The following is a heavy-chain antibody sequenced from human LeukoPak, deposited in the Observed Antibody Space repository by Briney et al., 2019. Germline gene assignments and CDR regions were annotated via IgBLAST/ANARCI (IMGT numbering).Heavy chain of an antibody. Sequence: PGGSLRLSCAASGFIFSKYAMSWVRQAPGKGLEWVSSISGSGGSTYYADSAKGRFTISRDNAKNSLYLQMNSLRAEDTAVYYCARDLSAGVVVAAASDYWGQGTLVTVSS. CDR3: ARDLSAGVVVAAASDY. CDR2: ISGSGGST. CDR1: GFIFSKYA. D-gene: IGHD2-15*01. V-gene: IGHV3-23*01. J-gene: IGHJ4*02.